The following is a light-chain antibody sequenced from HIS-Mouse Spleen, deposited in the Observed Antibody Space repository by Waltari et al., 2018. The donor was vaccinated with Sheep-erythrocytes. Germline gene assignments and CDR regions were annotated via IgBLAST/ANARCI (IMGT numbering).Light chain of an antibody. J-gene: IGLJ3*02. CDR3: CSYAGSYTFWV. Sequence: QSALTQPRPVSGSPGQSVTISCTGTSSDVGGYNYVSWYQPHPGKAPKLMIYDVSKRPSGVPDRFSGSKSGNTASLTISGLQAEDEADYYCCSYAGSYTFWVFGGGTKLTVL. V-gene: IGLV2-11*01. CDR2: DVS. CDR1: SSDVGGYNY.